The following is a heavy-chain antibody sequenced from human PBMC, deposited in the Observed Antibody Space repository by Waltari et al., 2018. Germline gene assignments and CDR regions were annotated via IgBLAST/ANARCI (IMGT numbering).Heavy chain of an antibody. Sequence: QVQLQESGPGLVKPSENLSLTCTVSGASVSAHFWGWIRQSPGKGLEWIGYISYSGSTNYKPSLKSRVTISLDTSNNQFSLKLSSVTAADTAVYYCARDRDYYDRSGSRYWYFDLWGRGALVTVSS. CDR2: ISYSGST. CDR1: GASVSAHF. J-gene: IGHJ2*01. D-gene: IGHD3-22*01. V-gene: IGHV4-59*02. CDR3: ARDRDYYDRSGSRYWYFDL.